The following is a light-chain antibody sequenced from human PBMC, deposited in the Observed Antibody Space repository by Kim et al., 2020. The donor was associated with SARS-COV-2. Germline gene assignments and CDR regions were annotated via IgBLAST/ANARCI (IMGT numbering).Light chain of an antibody. CDR3: QQYDVYPRT. Sequence: ASVGDRVIITCRASQGIANNLVWFQQKPGKAPKSLIYAASSFESGVPSRFSGSGSGTEFTLTISSLQPEDYATYYCQQYDVYPRTFGQGTKVDIK. J-gene: IGKJ1*01. V-gene: IGKV1-16*01. CDR1: QGIANN. CDR2: AAS.